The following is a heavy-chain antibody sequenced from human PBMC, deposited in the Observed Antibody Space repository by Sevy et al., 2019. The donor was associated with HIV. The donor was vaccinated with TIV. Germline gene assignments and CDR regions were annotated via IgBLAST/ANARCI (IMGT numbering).Heavy chain of an antibody. CDR3: AGDGIVIVSNAVAVSGFFDS. CDR2: IWYDGSNK. V-gene: IGHV3-33*01. CDR1: GFIFSNYG. J-gene: IGHJ4*02. D-gene: IGHD2-2*01. Sequence: GGSLRLSCAASGFIFSNYGMHWVRQAPGKGLEWVAVIWYDGSNKYYTDSVKGRIIIARDKSKDTLYLKMNSMRAEDMDLYYCAGDGIVIVSNAVAVSGFFDSWGQGTLVTVSS.